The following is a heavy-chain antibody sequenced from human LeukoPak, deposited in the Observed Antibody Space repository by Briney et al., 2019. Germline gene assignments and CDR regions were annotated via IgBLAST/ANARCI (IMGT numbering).Heavy chain of an antibody. CDR2: MNPNSGNT. J-gene: IGHJ4*02. Sequence: ASVKVSCKASGYTFASYDINWVRQATGQGLEWMGWMNPNSGNTGYAQKLQGRVTMTRNTSISTAYMELSSLRSEDTAVYYCATGLLLLEWSHRGASFDYWGQGTLVTVSS. CDR1: GYTFASYD. V-gene: IGHV1-8*01. CDR3: ATGLLLLEWSHRGASFDY. D-gene: IGHD3-3*01.